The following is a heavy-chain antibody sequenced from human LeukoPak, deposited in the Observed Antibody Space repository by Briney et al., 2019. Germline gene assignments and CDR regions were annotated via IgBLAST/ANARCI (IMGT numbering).Heavy chain of an antibody. D-gene: IGHD3-10*01. Sequence: SSETLSLTCTVSGGSISSYYWSWIRQPPGKGLEWIGYIYYSGSTNYNPSLKSRVTISVDTSKNQFSLRLSSVTAADTAVYYCARGISFGEPNFDYWGQGTLVTVSS. CDR3: ARGISFGEPNFDY. V-gene: IGHV4-59*01. CDR2: IYYSGST. J-gene: IGHJ4*02. CDR1: GGSISSYY.